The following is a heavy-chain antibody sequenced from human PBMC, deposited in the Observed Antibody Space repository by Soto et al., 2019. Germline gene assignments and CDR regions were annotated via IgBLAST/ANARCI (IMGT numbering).Heavy chain of an antibody. Sequence: SGPTLVNPTQTLTLTCTFSGSSLSTSRMSVAWIRQPPGKALEWLAHIDWDDAKFFNTSLKTRLTVSKDTSKNQVVLALTNMDPVDSGTYYCARMIFGRTGEYYFDYWGQGILVTVSS. CDR3: ARMIFGRTGEYYFDY. J-gene: IGHJ4*02. V-gene: IGHV2-70*17. D-gene: IGHD3-3*01. CDR2: IDWDDAK. CDR1: GSSLSTSRMS.